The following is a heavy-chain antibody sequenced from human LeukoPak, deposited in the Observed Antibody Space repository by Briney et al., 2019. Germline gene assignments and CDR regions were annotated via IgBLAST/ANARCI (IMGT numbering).Heavy chain of an antibody. V-gene: IGHV1-69*13. CDR2: IIPIFGTA. CDR1: GGTFSGYA. D-gene: IGHD6-6*01. J-gene: IGHJ4*02. CDR3: ARSPSIADPYFDY. Sequence: GASVKVSCKASGGTFSGYAISWVRQAPGQGLEWMGGIIPIFGTANYAQKFQGRVTITADESTSTAYMELSSLRSEDTAVYYCARSPSIADPYFDYWGQGTLVTVSS.